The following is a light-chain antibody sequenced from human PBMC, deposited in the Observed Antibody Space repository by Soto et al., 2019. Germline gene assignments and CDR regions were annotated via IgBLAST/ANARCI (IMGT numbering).Light chain of an antibody. Sequence: DSQMTQSPSTLSASVGDRVTMTCRASQNINTWLAWYQQKAGKAPKLLIYDGSTLESGVPSRFSGSGSGTEFTLTITSLQPDDFATYYCQQYNGFFGQGTKLEI. CDR3: QQYNGF. CDR2: DGS. V-gene: IGKV1-5*01. J-gene: IGKJ2*01. CDR1: QNINTW.